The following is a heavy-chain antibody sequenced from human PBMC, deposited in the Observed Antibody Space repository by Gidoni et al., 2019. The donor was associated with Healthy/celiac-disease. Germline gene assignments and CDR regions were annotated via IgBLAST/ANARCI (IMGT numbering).Heavy chain of an antibody. CDR3: AISKMATKGFDY. J-gene: IGHJ4*02. V-gene: IGHV4-59*08. D-gene: IGHD5-12*01. CDR1: GGSISSSY. CDR2: IYYSGST. Sequence: QVQLQASGPGLVKPSETLSLTCTVSGGSISSSYWSWIRQPPGKGLEWIGYIYYSGSTNYNPTLKSRVTISVDTSKNQFSLRLSSVTAAYTAVYYCAISKMATKGFDYWGQGTLVTVSS.